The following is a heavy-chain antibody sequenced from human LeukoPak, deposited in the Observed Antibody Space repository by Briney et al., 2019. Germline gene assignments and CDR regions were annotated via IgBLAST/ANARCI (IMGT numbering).Heavy chain of an antibody. J-gene: IGHJ3*02. V-gene: IGHV1-46*01. CDR1: GYTFTSYY. D-gene: IGHD3-3*01. CDR2: INPSGGST. CDR3: AREQSGVTIFGVVIHDAFDI. Sequence: ASVKVSCKASGYTFTSYYMHWVRQAPGQGGEWMGIINPSGGSTSYPQKFQGRVTMTRDTSTSTVYMELSSLRSEDTAVYYCAREQSGVTIFGVVIHDAFDIWGQATMVTVSS.